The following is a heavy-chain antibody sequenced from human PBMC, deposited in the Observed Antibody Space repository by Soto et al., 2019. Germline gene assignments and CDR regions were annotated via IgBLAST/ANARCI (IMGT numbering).Heavy chain of an antibody. CDR1: GGTFSSYD. CDR2: IIPIFGTA. V-gene: IGHV1-69*01. J-gene: IGHJ6*02. Sequence: QVQLAQSGAEVKKPGASVKVSFKASGGTFSSYDISWVRQAPGQGLEWMGGIIPIFGTAKYAQKFKGRVTITADESTSTADLELSSLGSVDTAMYYCALKSGAVSPVGDYYYYYGVDVWGQGTTVTVSS. D-gene: IGHD2-21*02. CDR3: ALKSGAVSPVGDYYYYYGVDV.